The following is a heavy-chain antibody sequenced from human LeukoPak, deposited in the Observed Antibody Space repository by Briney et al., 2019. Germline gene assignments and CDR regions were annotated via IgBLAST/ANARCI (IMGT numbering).Heavy chain of an antibody. D-gene: IGHD4-17*01. J-gene: IGHJ3*02. CDR1: GGSFSGYY. CDR3: ARDYGYAFDI. Sequence: SETLSLTCAVYGGSFSGYYWSWIRQPPRKGLEWIGYIYYSGSTNYNPSLKSRVTISVDTSKNQFSLKLSSVTAADTAVYYCARDYGYAFDIWGQGTMVTVSS. V-gene: IGHV4-59*01. CDR2: IYYSGST.